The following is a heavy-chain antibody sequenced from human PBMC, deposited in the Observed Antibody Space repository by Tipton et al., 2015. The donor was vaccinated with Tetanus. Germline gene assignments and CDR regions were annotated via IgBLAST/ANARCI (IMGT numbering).Heavy chain of an antibody. D-gene: IGHD3-10*01. CDR1: GGSISSRNYY. J-gene: IGHJ4*02. Sequence: GLVKPSETLSLTCSVSGGSISSRNYYWGWIRQPPGKGLEFIGRVYYSGNTYYNPSLKSRVTISVDTSKNQFSLKLSSVTAADTAVYYCARDRGVSRGVDYWGQGTLVTVSS. CDR2: VYYSGNT. CDR3: ARDRGVSRGVDY. V-gene: IGHV4-39*07.